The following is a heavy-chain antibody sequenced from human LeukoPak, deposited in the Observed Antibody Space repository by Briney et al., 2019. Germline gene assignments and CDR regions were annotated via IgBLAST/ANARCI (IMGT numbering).Heavy chain of an antibody. D-gene: IGHD3-16*01. V-gene: IGHV4-38-2*02. Sequence: PSETLSLTCAVSGYSITSGFSWGWIRQPPGKGLEWIGTNSHSGTTDYKSTLESRLTISMDTSKNLFSLRLTSVTAADTAVYYCAREGAVPGIDPWGQGTLVTVSS. CDR1: GYSITSGFS. CDR2: NSHSGTT. J-gene: IGHJ5*02. CDR3: AREGAVPGIDP.